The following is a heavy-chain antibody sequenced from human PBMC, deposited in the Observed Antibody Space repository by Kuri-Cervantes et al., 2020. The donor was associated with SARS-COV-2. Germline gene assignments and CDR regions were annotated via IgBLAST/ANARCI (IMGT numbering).Heavy chain of an antibody. Sequence: ASVKVSCKASGYTFTTYYIHWVRQAPGQGLEWMGIINPSGGGTSYAQKFQGRVAVTRDTPTSTVYMELSSLRSEDTAVYYCARDPTTVTTGIGMDAWGQGTTVTVSS. D-gene: IGHD4-17*01. CDR2: INPSGGGT. CDR3: ARDPTTVTTGIGMDA. V-gene: IGHV1-46*01. CDR1: GYTFTTYY. J-gene: IGHJ6*02.